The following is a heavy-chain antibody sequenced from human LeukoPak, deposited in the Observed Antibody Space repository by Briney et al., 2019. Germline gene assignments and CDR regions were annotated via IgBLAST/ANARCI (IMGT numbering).Heavy chain of an antibody. CDR1: GYTFTGYY. D-gene: IGHD2-15*01. CDR2: INPNSGGT. CDR3: ARVPRGYCSGGSCYSPGYFQH. V-gene: IGHV1-2*02. J-gene: IGHJ1*01. Sequence: ASVKVSCKASGYTFTGYYMHWVRQAPGQGLEWMGWINPNSGGTNYAQKFQGRVTMTRDTSISTAYMELSRLRSDDTAVYYCARVPRGYCSGGSCYSPGYFQHWSQGTLVTVSS.